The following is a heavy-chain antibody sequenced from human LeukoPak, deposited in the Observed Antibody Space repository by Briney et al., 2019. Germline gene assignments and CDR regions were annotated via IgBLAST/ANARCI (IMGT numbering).Heavy chain of an antibody. Sequence: PSETLSLTCTVSGGSISSYYWSWIRQPPGKGLEWVGSLFHSGNTNYNPSLKSRVTISLDTSKNRVSLKLSSVTAADTAIYYSVRGSSPFDYWGQGTLVTVSS. CDR2: LFHSGNT. CDR3: VRGSSPFDY. J-gene: IGHJ4*02. CDR1: GGSISSYY. V-gene: IGHV4-59*08.